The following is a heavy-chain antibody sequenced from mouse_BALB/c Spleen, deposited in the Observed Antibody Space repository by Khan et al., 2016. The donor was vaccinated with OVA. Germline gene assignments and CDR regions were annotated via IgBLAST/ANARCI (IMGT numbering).Heavy chain of an antibody. J-gene: IGHJ2*01. V-gene: IGHV2-9*02. CDR2: IWVGGST. CDR1: GFSLTSYG. CDR3: ARDHGNTYEYFDY. D-gene: IGHD1-1*01. Sequence: QVQLKQSGPGLVAPSQSLSITCTVSGFSLTSYGVPWVRQPPGKGLEWLGIIWVGGSTNYNSALMSRLSISKDNSKSQVFVKMISLQTDDTAMYYCARDHGNTYEYFDYWGQGTTLTVSS.